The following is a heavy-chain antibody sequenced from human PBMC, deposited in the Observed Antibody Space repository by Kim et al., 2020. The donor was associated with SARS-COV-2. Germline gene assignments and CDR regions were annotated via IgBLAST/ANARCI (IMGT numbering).Heavy chain of an antibody. D-gene: IGHD3-22*01. Sequence: GGSLRLSCAASGFTFSSYEMNWVRQAPGKGLEWVSYISSSGSTIYYADSVKGRFTISRDNAKNSLYLQMNSLRAEDTAVYYCARDPDNYYDSSGYYYDAFDIWGQGTMVTVSS. V-gene: IGHV3-48*03. CDR3: ARDPDNYYDSSGYYYDAFDI. CDR1: GFTFSSYE. CDR2: ISSSGSTI. J-gene: IGHJ3*02.